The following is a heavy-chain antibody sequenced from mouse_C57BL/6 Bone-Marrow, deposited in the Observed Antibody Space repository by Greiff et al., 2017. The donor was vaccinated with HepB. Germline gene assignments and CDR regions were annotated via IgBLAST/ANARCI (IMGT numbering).Heavy chain of an antibody. CDR1: GYTFTSYW. V-gene: IGHV1-52*01. CDR2: IDPSDSET. Sequence: QVQLQQPGAELVRPGSSVKLSCKASGYTFTSYWMHWVKQRPIQGLEWIGNIDPSDSETHYNQKFKDKATLPVDKSSSTAYMQLSSLTSEDSAVYYCASGYYGSSYSYWGQGTTLTVSS. D-gene: IGHD1-1*01. CDR3: ASGYYGSSYSY. J-gene: IGHJ2*01.